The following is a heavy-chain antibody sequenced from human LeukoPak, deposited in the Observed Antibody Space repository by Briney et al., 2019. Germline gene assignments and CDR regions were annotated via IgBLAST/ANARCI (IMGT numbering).Heavy chain of an antibody. Sequence: PGGSLRLSCAASGFTSSSYWMNWVRQPPGKGLEWIGEIFHSGSTNYNPSLKSRVTISVDKSKNQFSLKLSSVTAADTAVYYCATYNSGWYGGYYFDYWGQGTLVTVSS. CDR2: IFHSGST. D-gene: IGHD6-19*01. CDR1: GFTSSSYW. V-gene: IGHV4-4*02. J-gene: IGHJ4*02. CDR3: ATYNSGWYGGYYFDY.